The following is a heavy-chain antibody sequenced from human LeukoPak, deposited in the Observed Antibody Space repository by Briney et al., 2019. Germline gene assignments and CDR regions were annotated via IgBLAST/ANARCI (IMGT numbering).Heavy chain of an antibody. D-gene: IGHD2-2*01. CDR3: AKDKRCSSTSCMIGY. CDR2: ISSSGSTI. J-gene: IGHJ4*02. V-gene: IGHV3-11*01. Sequence: GGSLRLSCAASGFTFSDYYMSWIRQAPGKGLEWVSYISSSGSTIYYADSVKGRFTISRDNSKNTLYLQMNSLRAEDTAVYYCAKDKRCSSTSCMIGYWGQGTLVTVSS. CDR1: GFTFSDYY.